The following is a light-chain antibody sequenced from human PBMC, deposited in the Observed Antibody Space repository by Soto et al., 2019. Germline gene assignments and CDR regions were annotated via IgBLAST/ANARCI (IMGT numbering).Light chain of an antibody. CDR1: QNINNY. V-gene: IGKV1-33*01. CDR3: QQYDNLPLA. Sequence: DIQMTQSPSSLSASVGDRVTITCQASQNINNYLNWYQQKPGRAPNLLISDASSLERGVPSRFSGSGSGTDFTFTIRSLQPEDIATYYCQQYDNLPLAFGQGTKL. CDR2: DAS. J-gene: IGKJ2*01.